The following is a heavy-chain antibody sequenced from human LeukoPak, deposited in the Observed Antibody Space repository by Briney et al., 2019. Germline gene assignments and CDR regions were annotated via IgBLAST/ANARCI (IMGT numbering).Heavy chain of an antibody. CDR3: VREGYNNTWYRS. CDR1: GFTVSSNY. Sequence: PPGGSLRLSCAASGFTVSSNYMSWVRQDPGKGLEWVSVMYSGGKTYYADSVKGRFTISRDNSKNTLHLQMNSLRAEDTAVYYCVREGYNNTWYRSWGQGTLVTVSS. V-gene: IGHV3-53*01. J-gene: IGHJ5*02. CDR2: MYSGGKT. D-gene: IGHD6-13*01.